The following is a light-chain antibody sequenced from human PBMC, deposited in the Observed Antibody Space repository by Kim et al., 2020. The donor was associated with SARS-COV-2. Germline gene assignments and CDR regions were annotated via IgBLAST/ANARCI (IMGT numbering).Light chain of an antibody. Sequence: EIVLTQSPATLSLSPGERATLSCRASQSVSSFLAWYQQKPGQAPRLLIYDASTRATGIPDRFSGSGSGTDFTLTISSLEPEDFAVYYCQQRANWRTFGQGTKLEI. J-gene: IGKJ2*01. CDR3: QQRANWRT. CDR1: QSVSSF. CDR2: DAS. V-gene: IGKV3-11*01.